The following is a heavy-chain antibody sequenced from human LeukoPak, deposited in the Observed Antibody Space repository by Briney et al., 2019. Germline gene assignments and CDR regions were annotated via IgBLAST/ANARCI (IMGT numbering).Heavy chain of an antibody. Sequence: GESLKISCKGSGYSFTSYWIGWVRQMPGKGLEWMGIIYPGDSDTRYSPSFQGQVTISADKSISTAYLQWSSLKASDTAMYYCARLYDSSGIRSYYFDYWGQGTLVTVSS. CDR1: GYSFTSYW. CDR3: ARLYDSSGIRSYYFDY. J-gene: IGHJ4*02. CDR2: IYPGDSDT. V-gene: IGHV5-51*01. D-gene: IGHD3-22*01.